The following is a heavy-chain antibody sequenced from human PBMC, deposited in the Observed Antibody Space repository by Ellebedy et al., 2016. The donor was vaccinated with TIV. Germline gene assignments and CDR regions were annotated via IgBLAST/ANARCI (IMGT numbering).Heavy chain of an antibody. D-gene: IGHD5-18*01. CDR1: GYTFTSYA. J-gene: IGHJ5*02. CDR2: INAGNGNT. CDR3: ATRVDTATTGAINWFDP. V-gene: IGHV1-3*01. Sequence: AASVKVSCKASGYTFTSYAMHWVRQAPGQRLEWMGWINAGNGNTKYSQKFQGRVTITRDTSASTAYMELSSLRSEDTAVYYCATRVDTATTGAINWFDPWGQGTLVTVSS.